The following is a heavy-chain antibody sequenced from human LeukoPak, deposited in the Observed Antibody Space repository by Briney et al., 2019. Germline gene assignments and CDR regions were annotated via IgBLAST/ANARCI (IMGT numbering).Heavy chain of an antibody. D-gene: IGHD2-2*01. J-gene: IGHJ6*02. CDR1: GGTFSSYA. V-gene: IGHV1-69*13. CDR3: ARSVVVPAAMPYYYYYYYGMDV. CDR2: IIPIFGTA. Sequence: SVKVSCKASGGTFSSYAISWVRQAPGQGLEWMGGIIPIFGTANYAQKFQGRVTITADESTSTAYMELSSLRSEDTAVYYCARSVVVPAAMPYYYYYYYGMDVWGQGTTVTVSS.